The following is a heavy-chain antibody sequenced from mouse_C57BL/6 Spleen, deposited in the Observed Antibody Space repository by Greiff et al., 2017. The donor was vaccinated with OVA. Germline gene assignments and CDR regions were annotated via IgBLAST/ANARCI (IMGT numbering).Heavy chain of an antibody. J-gene: IGHJ2*01. CDR3: ARRTGSSWGFDY. Sequence: QVQLQQSGAELVMPGPSVKLSCKASGYTFTSYWMHWVQQRPGQGLEWIGEIDPSDSYTNYNPNFKGKTTLTVDKSARTAYMQLSSLTSEDSAVYYCARRTGSSWGFDYWGQGTTLTVSS. CDR2: IDPSDSYT. CDR1: GYTFTSYW. D-gene: IGHD1-1*01. V-gene: IGHV1-69*01.